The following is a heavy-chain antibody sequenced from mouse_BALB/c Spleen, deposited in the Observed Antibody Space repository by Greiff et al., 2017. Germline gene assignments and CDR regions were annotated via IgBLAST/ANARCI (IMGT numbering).Heavy chain of an antibody. CDR2: INPSNGGT. Sequence: QVQLQQPGAELVKPGASVKLSCKASGYTFTSYWMHWVKQRPGQGLEWIGEINPSNGGTNFNEKFKSKATLTVDKSSSTAYMQLSSLTSEDSAVYYCTRGGYGIRSFAYWGQGTLVTVSA. V-gene: IGHV1S81*02. CDR3: TRGGYGIRSFAY. D-gene: IGHD2-10*02. J-gene: IGHJ3*01. CDR1: GYTFTSYW.